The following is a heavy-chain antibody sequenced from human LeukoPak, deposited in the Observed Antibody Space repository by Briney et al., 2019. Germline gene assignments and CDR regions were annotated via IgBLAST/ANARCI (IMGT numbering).Heavy chain of an antibody. J-gene: IGHJ6*03. D-gene: IGHD6-19*01. CDR1: GGSISSGTYY. CDR3: ARDWETRVAVAGINYSYYYMDV. V-gene: IGHV4-61*02. CDR2: LYTSGST. Sequence: SQTLSLTCSVSGGSISSGTYYWSWIRQPAGRGLEWIGRLYTSGSTKYTTSLQSRVTISLGTSKNPFSLKLRSVTAADTAVYYCARDWETRVAVAGINYSYYYMDVWGKGTTVTVSS.